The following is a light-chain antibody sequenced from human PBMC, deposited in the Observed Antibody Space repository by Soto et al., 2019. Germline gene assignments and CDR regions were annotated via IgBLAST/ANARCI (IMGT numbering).Light chain of an antibody. Sequence: QSALTQPASVSGSPGQSITISCTGTSSDIGSYNYVSWYQQHPGKAPKLIIYEVSNRPSGISYRFSGSKSGNTASLTISGLQPEDEADYYCSTYTSRRVVFGTGTKGTV. V-gene: IGLV2-14*01. CDR2: EVS. CDR3: STYTSRRVV. CDR1: SSDIGSYNY. J-gene: IGLJ1*01.